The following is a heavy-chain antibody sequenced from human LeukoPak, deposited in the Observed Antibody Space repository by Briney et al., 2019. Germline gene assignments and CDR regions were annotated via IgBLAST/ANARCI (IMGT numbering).Heavy chain of an antibody. Sequence: GGSLRLSCVVTGFTLTTYTIYWVRQAPGKGLEWVAIISYDENNKYYADSVKGRFTISRDNNKDTVFLQMNNLRSEDTALYYCARIGFSATTSSYWGRGTQVIVSS. CDR3: ARIGFSATTSSY. D-gene: IGHD2/OR15-2a*01. J-gene: IGHJ4*02. V-gene: IGHV3-30-3*01. CDR1: GFTLTTYT. CDR2: ISYDENNK.